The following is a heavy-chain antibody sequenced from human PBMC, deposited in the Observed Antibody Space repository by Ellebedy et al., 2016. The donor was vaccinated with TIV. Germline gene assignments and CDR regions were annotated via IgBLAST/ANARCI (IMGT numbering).Heavy chain of an antibody. V-gene: IGHV5-10-1*01. J-gene: IGHJ4*02. CDR3: ARGRGYNFDY. CDR1: GYSFTSYW. Sequence: GESLKISXKGSGYSFTSYWINWVRQMPGKGLEWMGGLDPSDSYTTYSPSFQGHVTISADKSINTVYLQWSSLKASDTAIYYCARGRGYNFDYWGQGTLVTVSS. D-gene: IGHD5-18*01. CDR2: LDPSDSYT.